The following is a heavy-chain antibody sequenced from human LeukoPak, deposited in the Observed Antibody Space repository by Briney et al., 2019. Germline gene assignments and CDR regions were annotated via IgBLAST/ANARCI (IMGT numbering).Heavy chain of an antibody. CDR2: INHSGST. V-gene: IGHV4-34*01. J-gene: IGHJ5*02. Sequence: PSETLSLTCAVYGGSFSGYYWSWIRQPPGKGLEWVGEINHSGSTNYNPSLKSRVTISVDTSKNQFSLKLSSVTAADTAVYYCARGLCSGGSCYFPKYNWFDPWGQGTLVTVSS. CDR1: GGSFSGYY. CDR3: ARGLCSGGSCYFPKYNWFDP. D-gene: IGHD2-15*01.